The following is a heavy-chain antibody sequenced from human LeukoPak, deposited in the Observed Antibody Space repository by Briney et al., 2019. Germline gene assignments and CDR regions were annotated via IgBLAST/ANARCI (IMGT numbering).Heavy chain of an antibody. V-gene: IGHV5-51*01. D-gene: IGHD6-19*01. J-gene: IGHJ3*02. CDR1: GHSFTSYW. Sequence: GESLKISCKGSGHSFTSYWIGWVRQMPGKGLEWMGIIYPGDSDTRYSPSFQGQVTISADKSISTAYLQWSSLKASDTAMYYCARRRGYSSGSDAFDIWGQGTMVTVSS. CDR2: IYPGDSDT. CDR3: ARRRGYSSGSDAFDI.